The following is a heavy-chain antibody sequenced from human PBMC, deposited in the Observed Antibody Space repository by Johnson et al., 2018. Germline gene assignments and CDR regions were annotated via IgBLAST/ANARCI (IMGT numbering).Heavy chain of an antibody. D-gene: IGHD5-24*01. Sequence: QVQLQESGGGVVQPGKSLRLSCAASGFTLSSYTMHWVRQGPGKGLEWVAALSHDGRNRFYIDSVKGRFTIPRDNSKNTVYLQMNSLRAEYTAVYHCARDNYPLGFDALDIWGQGTMVTVSS. V-gene: IGHV3-30*14. CDR2: LSHDGRNR. J-gene: IGHJ3*02. CDR3: ARDNYPLGFDALDI. CDR1: GFTLSSYT.